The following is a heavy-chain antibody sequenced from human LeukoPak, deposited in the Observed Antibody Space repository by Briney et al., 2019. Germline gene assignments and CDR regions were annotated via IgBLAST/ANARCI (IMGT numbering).Heavy chain of an antibody. CDR1: GYTFTSYA. V-gene: IGHV1-3*01. Sequence: ASVKVSCKASGYTFTSYAVHWVRQAPGQRLEWMGWISAGNGNTKYSQNFQGRVTFISNTSATTAFMELSSLRSEDAAVYYCARDSGSGNSDYWGQGTLVTVSS. J-gene: IGHJ4*02. CDR3: ARDSGSGNSDY. CDR2: ISAGNGNT. D-gene: IGHD1-26*01.